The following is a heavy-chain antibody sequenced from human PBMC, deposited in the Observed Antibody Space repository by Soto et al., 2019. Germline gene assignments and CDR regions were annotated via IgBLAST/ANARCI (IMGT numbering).Heavy chain of an antibody. Sequence: SETLSLTCTVSGGSISSYYWSWIRQPPGKGLEWIGYIYYTGTTNYNPSLKSRVTISVDTSKNQFSPKLSSVTTADTAVYYCTKLPLADYGGIFDPWGQGTLVTVSS. CDR3: TKLPLADYGGIFDP. CDR2: IYYTGTT. D-gene: IGHD4-17*01. CDR1: GGSISSYY. V-gene: IGHV4-59*01. J-gene: IGHJ5*02.